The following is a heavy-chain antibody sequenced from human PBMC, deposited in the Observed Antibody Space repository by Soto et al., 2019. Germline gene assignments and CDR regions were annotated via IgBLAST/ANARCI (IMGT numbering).Heavy chain of an antibody. CDR3: ARAGGLYSSGCDSYDI. Sequence: GGSLRLSCAASGFTFSSYWMSWVRQAPGKGLEWVANIKQDISEKYYVDSVKGRFTISRDNAKNSLYLQMNSLRAEDTVVYYCARAGGLYSSGCDSYDIWGQGTMVTVSS. D-gene: IGHD6-19*01. J-gene: IGHJ3*02. CDR2: IKQDISEK. CDR1: GFTFSSYW. V-gene: IGHV3-7*03.